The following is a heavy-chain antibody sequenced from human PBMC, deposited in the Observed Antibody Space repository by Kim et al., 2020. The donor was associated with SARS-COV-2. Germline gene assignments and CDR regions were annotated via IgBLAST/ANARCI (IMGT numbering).Heavy chain of an antibody. CDR2: ISYDGSNK. Sequence: GGSLRLTCAASGFTFSSYGMHWVRQAPGKGLEWVAVISYDGSNKYYADSVKGRFTISRDNSKNTLYLQMNSLRAEDTAVYYCAKDRYDFWSGYYDYYGMDVWGQGTTVTVSS. V-gene: IGHV3-30*18. CDR3: AKDRYDFWSGYYDYYGMDV. D-gene: IGHD3-3*01. CDR1: GFTFSSYG. J-gene: IGHJ6*02.